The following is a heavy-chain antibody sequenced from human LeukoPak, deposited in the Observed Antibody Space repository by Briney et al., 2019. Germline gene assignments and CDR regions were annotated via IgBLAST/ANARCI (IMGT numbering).Heavy chain of an antibody. CDR1: GGSFSGYY. CDR2: INHSRST. D-gene: IGHD3-10*01. V-gene: IGHV4-34*01. CDR3: AKSNGYGLVDI. J-gene: IGHJ3*02. Sequence: SETLSLTCAVYGGSFSGYYWSWIRQPPGKGLEWIGEINHSRSTNYSPSLKSRVTISLDTSRNQFSLKLTSVTAADTAVYYCAKSNGYGLVDIWGQGTMVTVSS.